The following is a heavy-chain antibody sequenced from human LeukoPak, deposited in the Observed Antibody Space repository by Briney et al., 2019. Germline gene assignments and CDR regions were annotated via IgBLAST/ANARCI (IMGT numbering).Heavy chain of an antibody. J-gene: IGHJ5*02. D-gene: IGHD3-10*01. CDR2: ISAYNGNT. CDR3: ARAALLWFGEGWFDP. Sequence: ASVKVSCKASGYTFTSYGISWVRQAPGQGLEWMGWISAYNGNTNYAQKLQGRVTMTTDTSTSTAYMELSSLRSEDTVVYYCARAALLWFGEGWFDPWGQGTLVTVSS. V-gene: IGHV1-18*01. CDR1: GYTFTSYG.